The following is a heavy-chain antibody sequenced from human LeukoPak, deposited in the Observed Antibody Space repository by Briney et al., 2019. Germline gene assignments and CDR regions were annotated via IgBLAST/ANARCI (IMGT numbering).Heavy chain of an antibody. D-gene: IGHD2-21*01. CDR2: IIPIFGTA. J-gene: IGHJ6*03. Sequence: SVKVSCKASGGTFSSYAISWVRQAPGQGLEWMGGIIPIFGTANYAQKFQGRVTINADKSTSTAYMELSSLRSEDTAVYYCARGRVNYYYYMDVWGKGTTVTVSS. CDR1: GGTFSSYA. CDR3: ARGRVNYYYYMDV. V-gene: IGHV1-69*06.